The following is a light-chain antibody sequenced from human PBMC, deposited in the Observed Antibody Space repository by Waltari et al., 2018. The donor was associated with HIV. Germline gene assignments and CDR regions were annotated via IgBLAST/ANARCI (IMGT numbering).Light chain of an antibody. J-gene: IGLJ2*01. Sequence: NFMLTQPHSVSESPGKTVTISCTRSSGSIARNYVPWYQQRPGSAPTTVIYEDNQRPSGVPDRFSGSIDSSSNSASLTISGLKTEDEADYYCQSYDSSIVVFGGGTKLTVL. CDR3: QSYDSSIVV. V-gene: IGLV6-57*04. CDR1: SGSIARNY. CDR2: EDN.